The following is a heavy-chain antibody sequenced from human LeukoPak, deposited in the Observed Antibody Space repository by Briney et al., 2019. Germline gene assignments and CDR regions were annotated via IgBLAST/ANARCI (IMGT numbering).Heavy chain of an antibody. CDR1: GYTFTSFG. CDR2: INPNSGGT. J-gene: IGHJ6*03. Sequence: ASVKVSCKASGYTFTSFGIRWVRQAPGQGLEWMGWINPNSGGTNYAQKSQGRVTMTRDTSISTAYMELSRLRSDDTAVYYCARGSIEYSSSYYYYYYMDVWGKGTTVTVSS. V-gene: IGHV1-2*02. CDR3: ARGSIEYSSSYYYYYYMDV. D-gene: IGHD6-6*01.